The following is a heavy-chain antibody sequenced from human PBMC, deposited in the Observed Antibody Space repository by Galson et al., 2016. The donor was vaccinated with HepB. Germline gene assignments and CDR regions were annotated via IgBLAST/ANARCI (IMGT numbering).Heavy chain of an antibody. V-gene: IGHV4-59*01. Sequence: ETLSLTCTVSSGSLSTYYWSWIRQPPGKKLEWIGHIYYTGTTTYNPSLNGRVTMSVDTSKNQFSLQLSSLTAADTAFYYCARLTRYSLPPYYFDYWGQGTLVTVSS. CDR1: SGSLSTYY. CDR2: IYYTGTT. D-gene: IGHD3-16*02. CDR3: ARLTRYSLPPYYFDY. J-gene: IGHJ4*02.